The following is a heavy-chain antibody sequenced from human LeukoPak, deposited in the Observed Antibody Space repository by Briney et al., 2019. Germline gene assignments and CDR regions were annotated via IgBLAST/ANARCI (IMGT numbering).Heavy chain of an antibody. J-gene: IGHJ4*02. Sequence: GGSLRLSCAASGFTFSSYSMNWVRQAPGKGLEWVSYISSSSSTIYYADSVKGRFTISRDNAKNSLYLQMNSLRAEDTAVYYCARDGTYYDSSGPDYWGQGTLVTVSS. D-gene: IGHD3-22*01. CDR2: ISSSSSTI. CDR3: ARDGTYYDSSGPDY. V-gene: IGHV3-48*01. CDR1: GFTFSSYS.